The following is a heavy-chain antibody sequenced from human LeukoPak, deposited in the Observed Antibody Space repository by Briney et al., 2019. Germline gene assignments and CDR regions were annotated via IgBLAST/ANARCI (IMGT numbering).Heavy chain of an antibody. D-gene: IGHD6-6*01. CDR3: ARYSSSSDAFDI. Sequence: SETLSLACTVSGGSISSYYWSWIRQPPGKGLEWIGYIYYSGGTNYNPSLKSRVTISVDTSKNQFSLKLSSVTAADTAVYYCARYSSSSDAFDIWGQGTMVTVSS. J-gene: IGHJ3*02. CDR1: GGSISSYY. CDR2: IYYSGGT. V-gene: IGHV4-59*08.